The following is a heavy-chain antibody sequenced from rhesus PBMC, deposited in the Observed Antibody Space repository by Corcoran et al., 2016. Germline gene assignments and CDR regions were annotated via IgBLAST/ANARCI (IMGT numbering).Heavy chain of an antibody. J-gene: IGHJ4*01. V-gene: IGHV4S11*01. Sequence: QVQLQESGPGLVKPLETLSLTCAVSGDSLRSNYWSWILPPPRMGLVWIGYIYGSGSSTNNNPSLKSRVTLSLDTSKNQFSLELSSVTAADTAVYYCARGFRVVVVSATPFDFWGQGVLVTVSS. CDR1: GDSLRSNY. CDR2: IYGSGSST. CDR3: ARGFRVVVVSATPFDF. D-gene: IGHD2-8*01.